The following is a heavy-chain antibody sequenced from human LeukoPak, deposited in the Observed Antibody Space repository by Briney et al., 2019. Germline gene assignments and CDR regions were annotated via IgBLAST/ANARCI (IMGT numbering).Heavy chain of an antibody. CDR2: IYYSGST. J-gene: IGHJ4*02. CDR1: GGSFSGYY. CDR3: ASSSIASLGVFDY. D-gene: IGHD6-6*01. V-gene: IGHV4-31*11. Sequence: PSETLSLTCAVYGGSFSGYYWSWIRQHPGKGLEWIGYIYYSGSTYYNPSLKSRVTISVDTSKNQFSLKLSSVTAADTAVYYCASSSIASLGVFDYWGQGTLVTVSS.